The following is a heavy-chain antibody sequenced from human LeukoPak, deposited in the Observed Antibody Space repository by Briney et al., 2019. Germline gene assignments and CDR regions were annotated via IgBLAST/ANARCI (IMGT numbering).Heavy chain of an antibody. J-gene: IGHJ4*02. D-gene: IGHD2-2*01. CDR1: GGSITTSNSY. V-gene: IGHV4-39*01. CDR3: ARLYCSSNSCFPGDY. Sequence: SETLSLTCTVSGGSITTSNSYWVWIRQPPGKGLEWIASIYYSGKTYYNPSLKSRVTLSLDTSRSQFSLRLSSVTATDTAMYYCARLYCSSNSCFPGDYWGQGTLVTVSS. CDR2: IYYSGKT.